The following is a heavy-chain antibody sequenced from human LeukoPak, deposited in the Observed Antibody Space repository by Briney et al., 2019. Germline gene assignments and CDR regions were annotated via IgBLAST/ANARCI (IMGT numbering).Heavy chain of an antibody. CDR1: GFTFSSCW. CDR2: IKQDGSEK. Sequence: GGSLGLSCAASGFTFSSCWMSWVRQAPGKGLEWVANIKQDGSEKYYVDAVKGRFTISRDNAKNSLYLQMNSLRAEDTAVYYCARDQNDRPLGYWGQGTLVTVSS. V-gene: IGHV3-7*01. CDR3: ARDQNDRPLGY. D-gene: IGHD1-1*01. J-gene: IGHJ4*02.